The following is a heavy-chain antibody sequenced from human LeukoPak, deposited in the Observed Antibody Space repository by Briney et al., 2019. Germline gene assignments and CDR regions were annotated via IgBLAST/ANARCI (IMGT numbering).Heavy chain of an antibody. CDR1: GFPLSSYS. Sequence: GGSLGLSCAASGFPLSSYSMNWVRRAPGKGLEWVSSISTSSSYIYYADSVRGRFTISSDNDNNSLYLQMNSLRAEDTAVYSCARGADGVSSNSRGWFDPWGQGTLVTVSS. D-gene: IGHD2-15*01. J-gene: IGHJ5*02. V-gene: IGHV3-21*01. CDR2: ISTSSSYI. CDR3: ARGADGVSSNSRGWFDP.